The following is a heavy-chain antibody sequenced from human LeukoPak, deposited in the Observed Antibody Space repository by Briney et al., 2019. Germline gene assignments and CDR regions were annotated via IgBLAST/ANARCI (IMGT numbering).Heavy chain of an antibody. Sequence: GRSLRPSCAASGFTFSSYGMHWVRQAPGKGLEWVAVIWYDGITNYYADSVKGRFTISRDNSKNTLYLQMNSLRAEDTAVYYCTRDSTSREFHYWGQGTLVTVSS. CDR1: GFTFSSYG. CDR3: TRDSTSREFHY. CDR2: IWYDGITN. V-gene: IGHV3-33*01. J-gene: IGHJ4*02. D-gene: IGHD6-6*01.